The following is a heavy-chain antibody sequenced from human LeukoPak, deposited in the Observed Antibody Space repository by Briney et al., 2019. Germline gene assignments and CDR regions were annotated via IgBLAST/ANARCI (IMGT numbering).Heavy chain of an antibody. J-gene: IGHJ6*03. V-gene: IGHV4-59*13. Sequence: SETPSLTCTVSGGSISTYFWTWIRQPPGKGLEWVGYIYYSGSTHYNSSLKSRVSISIDTSNNQFSLQLNSVTAADTAVYYCARSSKTYYMDVWGRGTTVTVSS. CDR1: GGSISTYF. CDR3: ARSSKTYYMDV. CDR2: IYYSGST.